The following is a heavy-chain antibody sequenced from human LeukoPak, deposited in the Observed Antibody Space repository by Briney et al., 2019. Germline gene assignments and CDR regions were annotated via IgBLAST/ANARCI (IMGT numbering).Heavy chain of an antibody. D-gene: IGHD6-19*01. CDR1: GFIFSSYG. V-gene: IGHV3-30*02. J-gene: IGHJ4*02. Sequence: GGSLRLSCAASGFIFSSYGMHWVRQAPGKGLEWVAFIQSDGTNKYYTDSVKGRFTVSRDNSKNTLYLQMDSLRPVDTAVYYCAKDASSVWYFSYFDFWGQGTLVTVSS. CDR3: AKDASSVWYFSYFDF. CDR2: IQSDGTNK.